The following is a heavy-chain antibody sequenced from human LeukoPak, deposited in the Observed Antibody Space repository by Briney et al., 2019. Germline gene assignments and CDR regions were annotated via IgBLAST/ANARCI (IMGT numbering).Heavy chain of an antibody. Sequence: PGGSLRLSCAASGFTVSSNYMSWVCQAPGKGLEWVSVIYSGGSTYYADSVKGRFTISRDNSKNTLYLQMNSLRAEDTAVYYCARPGVGSGRYGAFDIWGQGTMVTVSS. D-gene: IGHD5-18*01. V-gene: IGHV3-53*01. CDR1: GFTVSSNY. J-gene: IGHJ3*02. CDR2: IYSGGST. CDR3: ARPGVGSGRYGAFDI.